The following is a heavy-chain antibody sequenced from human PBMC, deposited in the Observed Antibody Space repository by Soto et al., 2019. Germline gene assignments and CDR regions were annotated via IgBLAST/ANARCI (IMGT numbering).Heavy chain of an antibody. Sequence: PGGSLRLSCAASGFTFSSYGMHWVRQAPGKGLEWVAVIWYDGSNKYYADSVKGRFTISRDNSKNTLYLQMNSLRAEDTAVYYCARSDYGDFPVYYFDYWGQGTLVTVS. V-gene: IGHV3-33*01. CDR3: ARSDYGDFPVYYFDY. D-gene: IGHD4-17*01. CDR1: GFTFSSYG. J-gene: IGHJ4*02. CDR2: IWYDGSNK.